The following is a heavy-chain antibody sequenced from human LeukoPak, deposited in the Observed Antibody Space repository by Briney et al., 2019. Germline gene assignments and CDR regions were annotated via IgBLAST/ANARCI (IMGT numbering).Heavy chain of an antibody. CDR2: ISYDGSNK. CDR1: GFTFSSYG. Sequence: GGSLRLSCAASGFTFSSYGMHWVRQAPGKGLEWVAVISYDGSNKYYADSVKGRFTISRDNSKNTLYLQMNSLRAEDTAVYYCAKDQGVVWYGPLGAFDIWGQGTMVTVSS. D-gene: IGHD3-3*01. V-gene: IGHV3-30*18. CDR3: AKDQGVVWYGPLGAFDI. J-gene: IGHJ3*02.